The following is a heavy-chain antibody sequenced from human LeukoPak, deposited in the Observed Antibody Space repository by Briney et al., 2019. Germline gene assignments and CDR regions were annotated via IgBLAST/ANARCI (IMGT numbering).Heavy chain of an antibody. CDR1: GGSISSYY. J-gene: IGHJ4*02. V-gene: IGHV4-59*01. D-gene: IGHD2-15*01. CDR2: IYYSGST. CDR3: ARGSACSGGSCQPDY. Sequence: SETLSLTCTVAGGSISSYYWSWIRQPPGKGLEWIGYIYYSGSTNYNPSLKSRVTISVDTSKNQFSLKLSSVTAADTAVYYCARGSACSGGSCQPDYWGQGTLVTVSS.